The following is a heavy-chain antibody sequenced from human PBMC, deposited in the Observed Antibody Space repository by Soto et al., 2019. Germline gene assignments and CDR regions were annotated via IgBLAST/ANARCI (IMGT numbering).Heavy chain of an antibody. CDR2: ISRDGINE. CDR3: ARDRWGITIFGVVLYYYYGMDV. Sequence: GGSLRLSCAASGFDFSTYGMHWVRQAPGKGLEWVAAISRDGINENYADSVKGRFTLSRDNSKNTLYLQMNSLRAEDTAVYYCARDRWGITIFGVVLYYYYGMDVWGQGTTVTVSS. D-gene: IGHD3-3*01. J-gene: IGHJ6*02. CDR1: GFDFSTYG. V-gene: IGHV3-30*03.